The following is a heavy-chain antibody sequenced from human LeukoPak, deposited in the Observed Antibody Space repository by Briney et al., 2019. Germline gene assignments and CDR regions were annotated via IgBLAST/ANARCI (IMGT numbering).Heavy chain of an antibody. J-gene: IGHJ4*02. D-gene: IGHD3-22*01. CDR3: ARVRKNSSGYYSY. V-gene: IGHV1-2*02. CDR2: INPNSGGT. Sequence: ASVKVYCNASGYTFTGYYMHWVRQAPGQGLEWMGWINPNSGGTNYAQKFQGRVTMTRDTSISTAYMELSRLRSDDTAVYYCARVRKNSSGYYSYWGQGTLVTVSS. CDR1: GYTFTGYY.